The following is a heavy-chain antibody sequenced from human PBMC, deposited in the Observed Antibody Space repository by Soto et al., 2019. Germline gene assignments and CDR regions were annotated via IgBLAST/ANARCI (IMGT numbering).Heavy chain of an antibody. Sequence: GASVKVSCKASGGTFSSYAISWVRQAPGQGLEWMGGIIPIFGTANYAQKFQGRVTITADESTSTAYMELSSLRSGDTAVYYCARGRVEWLDYYYYYYGMDVWGQGTTVTVYS. V-gene: IGHV1-69*13. CDR1: GGTFSSYA. CDR2: IIPIFGTA. CDR3: ARGRVEWLDYYYYYYGMDV. D-gene: IGHD3-3*01. J-gene: IGHJ6*02.